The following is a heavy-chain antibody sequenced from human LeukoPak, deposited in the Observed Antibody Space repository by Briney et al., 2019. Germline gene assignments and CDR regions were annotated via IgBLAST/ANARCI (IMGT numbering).Heavy chain of an antibody. J-gene: IGHJ4*02. Sequence: SEILSLTCAVYGGSFSGYYWSWIRQHPGKGLEWIGYIYYSGSTYYNPSLKSRVTISVDTSKNQFSLKLSSVTAADTAVYYCARAYGDYGRPDYWGQGTLVTVSS. CDR1: GGSFSGYY. CDR3: ARAYGDYGRPDY. V-gene: IGHV4-31*11. CDR2: IYYSGST. D-gene: IGHD4-17*01.